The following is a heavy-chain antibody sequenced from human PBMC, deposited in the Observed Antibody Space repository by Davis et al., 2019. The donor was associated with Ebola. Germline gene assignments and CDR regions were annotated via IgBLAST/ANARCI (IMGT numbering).Heavy chain of an antibody. D-gene: IGHD3-16*01. V-gene: IGHV3-23*01. CDR3: AKTVWGSYHS. Sequence: GESLKISCVASGFTFSTYAMNWVRQDPGKGLEWVSGISDSGGSTFYADSVKGRFTISRDNSKNTVYLQMNSLRAEDKAIYYCAKTVWGSYHSWGQGTLVTVSS. CDR1: GFTFSTYA. J-gene: IGHJ4*02. CDR2: ISDSGGST.